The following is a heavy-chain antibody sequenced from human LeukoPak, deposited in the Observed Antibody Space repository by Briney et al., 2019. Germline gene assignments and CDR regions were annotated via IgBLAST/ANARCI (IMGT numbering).Heavy chain of an antibody. D-gene: IGHD2-8*02. J-gene: IGHJ4*02. V-gene: IGHV3-30-3*01. Sequence: RSLRLSCAASGFTFTSYAMHWVRQAPGKGLEWVALISYHGTNKYYADSVKGRFTISSDNSKNTLYLQMNSLRTEDTAVYYCARDPTGGYRHFDFWGQGTLVTVSS. CDR1: GFTFTSYA. CDR2: ISYHGTNK. CDR3: ARDPTGGYRHFDF.